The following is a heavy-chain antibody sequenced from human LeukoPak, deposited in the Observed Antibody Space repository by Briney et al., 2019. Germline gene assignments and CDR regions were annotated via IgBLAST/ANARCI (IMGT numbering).Heavy chain of an antibody. D-gene: IGHD3-22*01. Sequence: SETLSLTCAVSGGSISSSNWWSWVRQPPGKGLEWIGEIYHSGSTNYNPSLKSRVTISVDKSKNQFSLKLSSVTAAGTAVYYCARAVVVPYYFDYWGQGTLVTVSS. CDR1: GGSISSSNW. V-gene: IGHV4-4*02. CDR3: ARAVVVPYYFDY. J-gene: IGHJ4*02. CDR2: IYHSGST.